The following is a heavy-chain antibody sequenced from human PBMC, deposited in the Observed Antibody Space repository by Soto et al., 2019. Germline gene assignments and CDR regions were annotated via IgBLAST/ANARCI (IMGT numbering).Heavy chain of an antibody. V-gene: IGHV4-59*08. D-gene: IGHD6-13*01. Sequence: SETLSLTCTVSGGSISSYYWSWIRQPPGKGLEWIGYIYYSGSTNYNPSLKSRVTISVDTSKNQFSLKLSSVTAADTAVYYCARHGSGSSFDYWGQGTLVTVYS. CDR2: IYYSGST. J-gene: IGHJ4*02. CDR3: ARHGSGSSFDY. CDR1: GGSISSYY.